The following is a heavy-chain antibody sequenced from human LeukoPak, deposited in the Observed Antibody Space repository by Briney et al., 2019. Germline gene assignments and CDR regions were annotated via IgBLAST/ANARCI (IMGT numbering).Heavy chain of an antibody. J-gene: IGHJ6*02. CDR1: GYTFTSYG. CDR3: ARDVANPYYYGSGSYYYYYYGMDV. Sequence: ASVKVSCKASGYTFTSYGIGWVRQAPGQGLEWMGWISAYNGNTNYAQKLQGRVTMTTDTSTSTAYMELRSLRSDDTAVYYCARDVANPYYYGSGSYYYYYYGMDVWGQGTTVTVSS. V-gene: IGHV1-18*01. CDR2: ISAYNGNT. D-gene: IGHD3-10*01.